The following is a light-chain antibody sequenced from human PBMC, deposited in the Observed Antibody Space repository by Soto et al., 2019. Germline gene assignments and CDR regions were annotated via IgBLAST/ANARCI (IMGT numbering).Light chain of an antibody. Sequence: QSVLNQPASVSGSPGQSITISCTGTSSDGGGYNYVSWYQQHPGKAPKLMIYDVSNRPSGVSNRFSGSKSGNTASLTISGLQAEDEADYYCSSYTSSSLHVFGTGTKVTVL. CDR2: DVS. CDR3: SSYTSSSLHV. J-gene: IGLJ1*01. V-gene: IGLV2-14*03. CDR1: SSDGGGYNY.